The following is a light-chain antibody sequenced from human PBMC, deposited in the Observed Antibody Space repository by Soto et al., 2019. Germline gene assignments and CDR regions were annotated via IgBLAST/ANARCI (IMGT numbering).Light chain of an antibody. CDR3: LAYESSLSGWV. CDR1: SSNIGAGYD. CDR2: GNT. V-gene: IGLV1-40*01. Sequence: QSVLTQPPSVSGAPGQRVTISCTGSSSNIGAGYDVHWYQQLPGTAPKLLIYGNTNRPSGVPDLFSGSKSGTSASLAITGLQAEHEADYYCLAYESSLSGWVFGGGTKLTVL. J-gene: IGLJ3*02.